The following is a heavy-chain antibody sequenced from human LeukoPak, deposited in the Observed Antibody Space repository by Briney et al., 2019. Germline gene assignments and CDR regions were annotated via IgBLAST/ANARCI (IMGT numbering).Heavy chain of an antibody. V-gene: IGHV3-74*01. CDR1: GFTFSSYW. CDR3: ARAGGPGDYVVY. CDR2: INSDGSST. Sequence: SGGSLRLSCAASGFTFSSYWTHWVRQAPGKGLVWVSRINSDGSSTSYADSVKGRFTISRDNAKNTLYLQMNSLRAEDTAVYYCARAGGPGDYVVYWGQGTLVTVSS. D-gene: IGHD1-26*01. J-gene: IGHJ4*02.